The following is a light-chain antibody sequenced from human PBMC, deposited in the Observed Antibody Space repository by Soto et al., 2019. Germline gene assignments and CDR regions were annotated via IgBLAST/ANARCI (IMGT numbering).Light chain of an antibody. CDR1: SSDVGGYNY. J-gene: IGLJ3*02. V-gene: IGLV2-14*01. CDR3: SSYTTSGTPV. CDR2: EVT. Sequence: QSVLTQPASVSGSPGQTITISCTGTSSDVGGYNYLSWYQQHPGKAPKVMIYEVTNRPSGVSNRFSGSKSGNTASLTISGLQAEDEADYFCSSYTTSGTPVFGGGTKSPS.